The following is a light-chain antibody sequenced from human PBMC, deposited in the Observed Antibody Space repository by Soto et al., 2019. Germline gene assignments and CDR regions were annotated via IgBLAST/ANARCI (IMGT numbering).Light chain of an antibody. CDR3: SSFTSNRIYV. J-gene: IGLJ1*01. V-gene: IGLV2-14*03. CDR2: GVT. CDR1: PNDIGTYDY. Sequence: QSALTQPTSVSGSPGQPIPISCPGNPNDIGTYDYVSWYQQHPGRAPRLLIHGVTTRASGISDRFSASKSGLTASLTISGLQPEDEADYYCSSFTSNRIYVFGPGTKLTVL.